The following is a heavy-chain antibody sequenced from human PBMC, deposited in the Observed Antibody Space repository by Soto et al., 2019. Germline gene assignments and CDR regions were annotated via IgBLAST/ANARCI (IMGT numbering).Heavy chain of an antibody. CDR3: AREGRGLIDLFDP. CDR2: ISSSSSYI. J-gene: IGHJ5*02. Sequence: EVQLVESGGGLVKPGGSLRLSCAASGFTFSSYSMNWVRQAPGKGLEWVSSISSSSSYIYYADSVKGRFTISRDNAKNSLYLQMNSLRAEDTAVYYCAREGRGLIDLFDPWGQGTLVTVSS. D-gene: IGHD1-26*01. V-gene: IGHV3-21*01. CDR1: GFTFSSYS.